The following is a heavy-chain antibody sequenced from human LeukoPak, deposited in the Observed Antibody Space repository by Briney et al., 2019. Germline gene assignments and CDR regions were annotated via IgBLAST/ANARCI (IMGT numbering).Heavy chain of an antibody. CDR2: INHSGST. Sequence: SETLSLTCAVYGGSFSGYYWSWIRQPPGKGLEWIGEINHSGSTNYNPSLKSRVTIPVDTSKNQFSLKLSSVTAADTAVYYCASPPGWQSSSYRGWNDYWGQGTLVTVSS. V-gene: IGHV4-34*01. J-gene: IGHJ4*02. D-gene: IGHD6-6*01. CDR1: GGSFSGYY. CDR3: ASPPGWQSSSYRGWNDY.